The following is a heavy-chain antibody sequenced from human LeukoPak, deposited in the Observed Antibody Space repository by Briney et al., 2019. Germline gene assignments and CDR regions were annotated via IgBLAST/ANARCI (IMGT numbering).Heavy chain of an antibody. Sequence: GGSLRLSCAASVFTFRTYGFHWVRQAPGKGLEWVAFIPSDGSDNYYANSVKGRFTISRDNSKNTLYLQMNSLRSEDTAVYYCAKGLGDYDDFRLGYWGQGTLVTVSS. CDR1: VFTFRTYG. J-gene: IGHJ4*02. V-gene: IGHV3-30*02. D-gene: IGHD4-17*01. CDR3: AKGLGDYDDFRLGY. CDR2: IPSDGSDN.